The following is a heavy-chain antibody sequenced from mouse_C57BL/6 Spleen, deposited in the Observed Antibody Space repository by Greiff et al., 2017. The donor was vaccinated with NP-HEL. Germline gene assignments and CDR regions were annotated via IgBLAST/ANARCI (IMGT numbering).Heavy chain of an antibody. J-gene: IGHJ2*01. D-gene: IGHD1-1*01. Sequence: QVQLQQPGTELVKPGASVKLSCKASGYTFTSYWMHWVKQRPGQGLEWIGNINPSNGGTNYNEKFKSKATLTVDKSSSTAYMQLSSLTSEDSAVYYCAREEGSSYGWYYFDYWGQGTTLTVSS. V-gene: IGHV1-53*01. CDR2: INPSNGGT. CDR1: GYTFTSYW. CDR3: AREEGSSYGWYYFDY.